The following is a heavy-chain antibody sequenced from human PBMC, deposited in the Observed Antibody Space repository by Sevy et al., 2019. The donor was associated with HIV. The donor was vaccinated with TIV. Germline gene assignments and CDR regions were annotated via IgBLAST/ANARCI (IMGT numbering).Heavy chain of an antibody. CDR3: TRERGGAASRFDY. J-gene: IGHJ4*02. Sequence: GGSLRLSCAASGFTFADYPINWFRQAPGKGLEWVGFITSKSFGGSKEYGASVKGRFSISRDDSKSIAYLQMNSLTTEYSAVYFCTRERGGAASRFDYWGQGTLVTVSS. V-gene: IGHV3-49*03. D-gene: IGHD2-2*01. CDR2: ITSKSFGGSK. CDR1: GFTFADYP.